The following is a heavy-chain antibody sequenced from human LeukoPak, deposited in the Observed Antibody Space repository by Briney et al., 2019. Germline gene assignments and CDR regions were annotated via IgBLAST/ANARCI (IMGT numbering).Heavy chain of an antibody. CDR3: AKGSRISAAMTNVDY. CDR2: ISGSGGST. D-gene: IGHD2-2*01. Sequence: GGSLRLSCAASGFTFSSYSMNWVRQAPGKGLEWVSAISGSGGSTYYADSVKGRFTISRDNSKNTLYLQMNSLRAEDTAVYYCAKGSRISAAMTNVDYWGQGTLVTVSS. J-gene: IGHJ4*02. CDR1: GFTFSSYS. V-gene: IGHV3-23*01.